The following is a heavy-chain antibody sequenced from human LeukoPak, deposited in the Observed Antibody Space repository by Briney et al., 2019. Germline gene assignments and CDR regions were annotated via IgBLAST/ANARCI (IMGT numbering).Heavy chain of an antibody. V-gene: IGHV3-23*01. J-gene: IGHJ3*02. CDR3: AKPVAGSSLGAFDI. CDR2: ISGGGGTT. Sequence: GGSLRLSCAASGFTFSDHYMDWVRQAPGKGLEWVSSISGGGGTTYYAGSVKGRFTISRDNSKKTLYLQTNSLRVEDTAVYYCAKPVAGSSLGAFDIWGQGTMVTVSS. D-gene: IGHD6-19*01. CDR1: GFTFSDHY.